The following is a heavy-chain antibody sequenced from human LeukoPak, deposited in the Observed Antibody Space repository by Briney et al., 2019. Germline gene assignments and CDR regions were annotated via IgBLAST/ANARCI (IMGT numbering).Heavy chain of an antibody. Sequence: SVKVSCKASGGTFSSNAISWVRQAPGQGLEWMGGIIPILGTANYAQKFQGRVTITADESTSTAYMELSSLRSEDTAVYYCAREQGGYSGYWYWGQGTLVTVSS. CDR1: GGTFSSNA. CDR3: AREQGGYSGYWY. CDR2: IIPILGTA. J-gene: IGHJ4*02. V-gene: IGHV1-69*13. D-gene: IGHD5-12*01.